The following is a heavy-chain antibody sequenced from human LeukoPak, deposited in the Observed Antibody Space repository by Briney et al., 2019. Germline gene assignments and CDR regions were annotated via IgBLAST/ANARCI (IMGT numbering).Heavy chain of an antibody. CDR3: ARVPYDYVSGNYRSDYYNMDV. D-gene: IGHD3-16*02. V-gene: IGHV3-48*03. Sequence: PGGSLRLSCAASGFTLSSHEVNWVRQAPGKGLEWISYISSKGGTKYYADSVKGRFTISRDNAKKSLYLQMNGLRAEDTAVYYCARVPYDYVSGNYRSDYYNMDVWGQGTTVTVSS. CDR2: ISSKGGTK. CDR1: GFTLSSHE. J-gene: IGHJ6*02.